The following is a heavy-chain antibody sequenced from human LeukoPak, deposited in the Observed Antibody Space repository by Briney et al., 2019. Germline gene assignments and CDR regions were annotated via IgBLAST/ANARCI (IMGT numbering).Heavy chain of an antibody. V-gene: IGHV3-53*01. CDR1: GFTASSNY. CDR3: ARGDGMDV. CDR2: IYPGVSGSSI. J-gene: IGHJ6*02. Sequence: GGSLRLSCAVFGFTASSNYLSWVRQAPGKGLEWVSVIYPGVSGSSIYYADSVKGRFTISRDDSENTLFLQLNSLRADDTAVYYCARGDGMDVWGQGTTVTVSS.